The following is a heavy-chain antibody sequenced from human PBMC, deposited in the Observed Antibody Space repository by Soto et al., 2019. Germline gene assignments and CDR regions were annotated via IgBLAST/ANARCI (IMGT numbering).Heavy chain of an antibody. Sequence: SETLSLTCTVSGGSISSSSYYWGWIRQPPGKGLEWIGSIYYSGSTYYNPSLKSRVTISVDTSKNQFSLKLSSVTAADTSLYYCARGYDYIWGSPTYFDYWGQGTLVTVSS. CDR1: GGSISSSSYY. D-gene: IGHD3-16*01. J-gene: IGHJ4*02. CDR2: IYYSGST. CDR3: ARGYDYIWGSPTYFDY. V-gene: IGHV4-39*01.